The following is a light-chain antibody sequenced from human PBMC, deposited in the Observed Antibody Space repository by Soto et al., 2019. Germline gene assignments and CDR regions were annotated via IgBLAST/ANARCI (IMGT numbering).Light chain of an antibody. J-gene: IGKJ5*01. V-gene: IGKV3D-20*02. Sequence: IVLTQSPGTLSLSPGERATLSCRAGQSVSSNYLAWYQQKPGQAPRLLIYGASSRATGIPDKFSGSGSGTDFTLTISSLEPEDFAVYYCQQRSNWPPEITFGQGTRLEIK. CDR2: GAS. CDR3: QQRSNWPPEIT. CDR1: QSVSSNY.